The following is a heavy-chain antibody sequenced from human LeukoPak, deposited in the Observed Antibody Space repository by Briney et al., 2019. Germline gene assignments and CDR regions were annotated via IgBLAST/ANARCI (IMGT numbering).Heavy chain of an antibody. J-gene: IGHJ4*02. V-gene: IGHV4-4*07. CDR3: ARDDGGGYPAF. D-gene: IGHD2-15*01. CDR2: MYTSGST. CDR1: YGSVSSYY. Sequence: SETLSLTYTISYGSVSSYYWTWIRQPAGKGLEWIGRMYTSGSTNYNPSLKSRVTMSVDTSKNQFSLKLSSVTAADTAVYYCARDDGGGYPAFWGQGTLVTVSS.